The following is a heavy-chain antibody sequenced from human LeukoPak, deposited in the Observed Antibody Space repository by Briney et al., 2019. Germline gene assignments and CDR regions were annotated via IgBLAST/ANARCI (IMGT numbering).Heavy chain of an antibody. CDR2: ISSSGSTI. J-gene: IGHJ6*03. Sequence: PGGSLRLSCAASGFTFSSYEMNWVRQAPGKGLEWVSYISSSGSTIYYADSVKGRFTISRDNAKNSLYLQMNSLRAEDTAVYYCARDSFAAARDGYYYYYMDVWGKGTTVTVSS. CDR1: GFTFSSYE. CDR3: ARDSFAAARDGYYYYYMDV. D-gene: IGHD6-6*01. V-gene: IGHV3-48*03.